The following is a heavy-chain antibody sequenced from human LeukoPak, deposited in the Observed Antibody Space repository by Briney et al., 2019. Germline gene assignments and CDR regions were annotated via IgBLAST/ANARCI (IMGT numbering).Heavy chain of an antibody. CDR3: LRDLNWSLDQ. D-gene: IGHD1-20*01. CDR1: GFTFSNYM. Sequence: GGSLRLSCAASGFTFSNYMMHWVRHAPGKGLVWVSRIKSDGITKTYADSVKGRFTISRDNAKNTLYLQMNSLRAEDTAVYYCLRDLNWSLDQWGQGTLVTVSS. J-gene: IGHJ4*02. CDR2: IKSDGITK. V-gene: IGHV3-74*01.